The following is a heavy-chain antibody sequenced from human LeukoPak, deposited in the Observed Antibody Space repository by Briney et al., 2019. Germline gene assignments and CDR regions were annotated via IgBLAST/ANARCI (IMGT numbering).Heavy chain of an antibody. Sequence: SETLSLTCSVSGDTIIKDGYFWGWIRQTPAKELEWIGSIYHSGTTTYSASLKNRLSISVDTSKNHFSLALSSVTAADTAVYYCARHVVSESYLASYNGMDVWGQGTTVSVSS. V-gene: IGHV4-39*01. J-gene: IGHJ6*02. CDR3: ARHVVSESYLASYNGMDV. D-gene: IGHD3-10*01. CDR1: GDTIIKDGYF. CDR2: IYHSGTT.